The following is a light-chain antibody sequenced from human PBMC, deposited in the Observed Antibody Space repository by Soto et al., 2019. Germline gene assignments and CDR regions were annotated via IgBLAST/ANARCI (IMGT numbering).Light chain of an antibody. CDR3: QQYYTYPRD. CDR2: AAA. V-gene: IGKV1-16*01. J-gene: IGKJ5*01. Sequence: DIQMTQSPSSLSASVGDRATITCRESQGTSNNLAWTQQQTGKAPKSLIYAAATLPSGVPFSFSGSGSWTDFTLTICSLQPEDFASYFCQQYYTYPRDLGQ. CDR1: QGTSNN.